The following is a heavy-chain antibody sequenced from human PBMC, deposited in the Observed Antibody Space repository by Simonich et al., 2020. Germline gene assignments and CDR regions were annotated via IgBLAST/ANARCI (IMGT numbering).Heavy chain of an antibody. Sequence: QVQLQESCPGLVKPSKTLSLPCTVPGGSISRYSWSWIRQPPGKGLEWIGYIYYSGSTNYNPSLKSRVTISVDTSKNQFSLKLSSVTAADTAVYYCARGGLYFDYWGQGTLVTVSS. V-gene: IGHV4-59*01. CDR1: GGSISRYS. CDR3: ARGGLYFDY. D-gene: IGHD2-15*01. J-gene: IGHJ4*02. CDR2: IYYSGST.